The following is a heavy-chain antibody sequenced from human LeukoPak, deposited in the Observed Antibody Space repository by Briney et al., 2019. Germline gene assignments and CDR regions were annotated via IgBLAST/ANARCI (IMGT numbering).Heavy chain of an antibody. V-gene: IGHV4-39*07. CDR2: IYYSGTS. J-gene: IGHJ6*03. Sequence: SETLSLTCTVSSGSISNGGYYWIWIRQPPGKGLEWIGSIYYSGTSYSNPSLESRVTMSVDTSKNQFSLKLSSVSAADTAVYYCARESSWWIPTYYYYYMDVWGKGTTVTVSS. CDR3: ARESSWWIPTYYYYYMDV. CDR1: SGSISNGGYY. D-gene: IGHD2-8*02.